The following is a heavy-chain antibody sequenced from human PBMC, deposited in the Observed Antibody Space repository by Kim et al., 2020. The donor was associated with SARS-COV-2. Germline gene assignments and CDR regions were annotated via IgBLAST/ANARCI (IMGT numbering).Heavy chain of an antibody. CDR2: IYWDNDN. CDR1: GFSLTTYGVS. CDR3: AHSPSYNWFDA. Sequence: SGPTLVNPTQPLTLTCTFSGFSLTTYGVSVGWIRRAPGKSLEWLAVIYWDNDNRLSPFLETRLTITQDTSKNQVVLTMTNMDVADTATYFCAHSPSYNWFDAWGQGTLVTVSS. V-gene: IGHV2-5*02. J-gene: IGHJ5*02.